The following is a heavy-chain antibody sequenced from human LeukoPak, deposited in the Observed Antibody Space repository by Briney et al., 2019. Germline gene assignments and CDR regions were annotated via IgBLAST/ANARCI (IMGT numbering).Heavy chain of an antibody. CDR3: AKKSPGTYYAPPDY. D-gene: IGHD3-10*01. J-gene: IGHJ4*02. Sequence: GGSLRLPCAASGFTFMSYGMHWVRQAPGKGLEWVAVTSYDGSNTHYADSVKGRFTISRENSKNTLYLQMNSLRPEDTAVYYCAKKSPGTYYAPPDYWGQGTLVTVSS. CDR1: GFTFMSYG. V-gene: IGHV3-30*18. CDR2: TSYDGSNT.